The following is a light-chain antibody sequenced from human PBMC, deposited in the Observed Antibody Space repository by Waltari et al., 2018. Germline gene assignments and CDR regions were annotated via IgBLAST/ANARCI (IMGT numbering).Light chain of an antibody. J-gene: IGLJ2*01. Sequence: QSALTQPASVSGSPGQSITISCSGTYNDVETYNLVSWYQHSPGKAPKLLIYEVNRRPSGVSIRFSCSKSCNTASLTISGLQAEYEADYYCCSYALAGTLLFGGGTKLTVL. CDR3: CSYALAGTLL. CDR2: EVN. V-gene: IGLV2-23*02. CDR1: YNDVETYNL.